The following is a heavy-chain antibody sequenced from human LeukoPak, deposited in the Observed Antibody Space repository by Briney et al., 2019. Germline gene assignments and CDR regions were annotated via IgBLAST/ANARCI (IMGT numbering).Heavy chain of an antibody. D-gene: IGHD3-10*01. V-gene: IGHV4-39*01. J-gene: IGHJ4*02. CDR1: GGSISSSNYY. Sequence: SETLSLTCTVSGGSISSSNYYWGWIRQPPGKGLEWIGSIYYSGSTYYNPSLKSRVTISVDTSKNQFSLKLSSVTAADTAVYCCARSGKYGSGSVDRKFDYWGQGTLVTVSS. CDR2: IYYSGST. CDR3: ARSGKYGSGSVDRKFDY.